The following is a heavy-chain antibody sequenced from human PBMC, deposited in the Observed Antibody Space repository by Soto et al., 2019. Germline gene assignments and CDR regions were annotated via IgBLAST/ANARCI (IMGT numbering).Heavy chain of an antibody. CDR3: ARGRGIVVPAAPIPYYYYGMDV. Sequence: SETLSLTCAVYGGSFSGYYWSWIRQPPGKGLEWIGEINHSGSTNYNPSLKSRVTISVDTSKNQFSLKLSSVTAADTAVYYCARGRGIVVPAAPIPYYYYGMDVWGQGTTVTVS. CDR1: GGSFSGYY. J-gene: IGHJ6*02. CDR2: INHSGST. V-gene: IGHV4-34*01. D-gene: IGHD2-2*01.